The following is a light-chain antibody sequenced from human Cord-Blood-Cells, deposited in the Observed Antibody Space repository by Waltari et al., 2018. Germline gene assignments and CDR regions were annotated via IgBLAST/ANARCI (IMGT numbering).Light chain of an antibody. CDR2: KDS. J-gene: IGLJ1*01. V-gene: IGLV3-16*01. Sequence: SYELTQPPSVSVSLGQMARITCSGEALPKKYAYWYQQKPGQAPVLVIYKDSERPAGIPGRFSGSSSGTRVTLTISGVQAEDEADYYCLSADSSGTYRVFGTGTKVTVL. CDR3: LSADSSGTYRV. CDR1: ALPKKY.